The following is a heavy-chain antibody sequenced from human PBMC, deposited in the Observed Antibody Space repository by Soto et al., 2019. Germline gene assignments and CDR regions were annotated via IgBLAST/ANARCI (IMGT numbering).Heavy chain of an antibody. V-gene: IGHV3-23*01. Sequence: PGGSLRLSCVASGVTFSSFAMSWVRQAPGKGLEWVSTISGSGGSTYYADSVKGRLTISRDNSKNTLSLHINSLRAEDTAVYYCARPRGYGVFDAYDIWGQGAMVTVSS. CDR3: ARPRGYGVFDAYDI. J-gene: IGHJ3*02. D-gene: IGHD4-17*01. CDR2: ISGSGGST. CDR1: GVTFSSFA.